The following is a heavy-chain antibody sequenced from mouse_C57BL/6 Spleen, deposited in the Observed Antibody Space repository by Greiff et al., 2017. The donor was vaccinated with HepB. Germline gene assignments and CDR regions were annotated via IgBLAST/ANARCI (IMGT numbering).Heavy chain of an antibody. J-gene: IGHJ3*01. Sequence: QVQLKQPGAELVRPGSSVKLSCKASGYTFTSYWMHWVKQRPIQGLEWIGNIDTSDSETHYNQKFKDKATLTVDKSSSTAYMQLSSLTSEDSAVYCCAREPLDSSGYAWFAYWGQGTLVNVSA. D-gene: IGHD3-2*02. CDR2: IDTSDSET. CDR1: GYTFTSYW. CDR3: AREPLDSSGYAWFAY. V-gene: IGHV1-52*01.